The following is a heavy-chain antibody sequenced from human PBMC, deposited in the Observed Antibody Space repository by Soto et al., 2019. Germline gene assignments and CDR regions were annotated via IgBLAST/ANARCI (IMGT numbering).Heavy chain of an antibody. CDR3: VAWVSAHFDY. CDR2: ISSNSANT. CDR1: WFTFDSPYSHA. V-gene: IGHV3-23*01. Sequence: PSGSLRLSCTASWFTFDSPYSHAMRWVRQSPGKGPEWVSTISSNSANTHYAESVQGRFTISKDASRNTVNLHMNSLRDDDTAKYFCVAWVSAHFDYWGQGTPVTVSS. J-gene: IGHJ4*01. D-gene: IGHD2-8*01.